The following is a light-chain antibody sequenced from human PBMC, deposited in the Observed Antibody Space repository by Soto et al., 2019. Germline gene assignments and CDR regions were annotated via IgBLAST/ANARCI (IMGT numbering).Light chain of an antibody. CDR2: EVS. Sequence: QSVLTQPGSVSGSPGQSITISCTGTRTDVGGYNFVSWYQQHPGKAPTVIIYEVSNRPSGVSDRFSGSKSDNTASLTISGLQAADEADYYCCSYVSSKTYVFGTGNKVTVL. J-gene: IGLJ1*01. CDR1: RTDVGGYNF. CDR3: CSYVSSKTYV. V-gene: IGLV2-14*01.